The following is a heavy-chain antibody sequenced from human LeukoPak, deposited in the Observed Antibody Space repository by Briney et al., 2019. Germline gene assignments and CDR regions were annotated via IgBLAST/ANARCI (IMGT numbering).Heavy chain of an antibody. V-gene: IGHV5-10-1*01. CDR2: IDPSDSYT. CDR1: GYSFTSYW. D-gene: IGHD3-10*01. CDR3: ARRDGFGAIDFAFDI. J-gene: IGHJ3*02. Sequence: GESLKISCKGSGYSFTSYWITWVRQMPGKGLEWMGRIDPSDSYTNYSPSFQGHVTISADKSIGTAYLQWSGLKASDTAMYYCARRDGFGAIDFAFDIWGQGTMVTVSS.